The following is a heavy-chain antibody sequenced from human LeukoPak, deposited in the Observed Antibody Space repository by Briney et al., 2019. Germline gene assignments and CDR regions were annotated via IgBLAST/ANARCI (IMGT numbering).Heavy chain of an antibody. CDR2: ISSSGSTI. CDR3: ARDQQLWLLGY. V-gene: IGHV3-48*03. D-gene: IGHD5-18*01. Sequence: GGSLRLSCAASGFTFSSYEMNWVRQAPGKGLEWASYISSSGSTIYYADSVKGRFTISRDNAKNSLYLQMNSLRAEDTAVYYCARDQQLWLLGYWGQGTLVTVSS. CDR1: GFTFSSYE. J-gene: IGHJ4*02.